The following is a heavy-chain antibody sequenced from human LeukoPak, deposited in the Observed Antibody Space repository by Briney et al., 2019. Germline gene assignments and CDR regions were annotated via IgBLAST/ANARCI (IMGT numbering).Heavy chain of an antibody. Sequence: SETLSLTCAVYGGSFSGYYWSWIRQPPGKGLEWIGEINHSGSTNYNPSLKSRVTISVDKSKNQFSLKLSSVTAADTAVYYCARDLVGTAFIDYWGQGTLVTVSS. J-gene: IGHJ4*02. D-gene: IGHD2-21*01. V-gene: IGHV4-34*01. CDR2: INHSGST. CDR1: GGSFSGYY. CDR3: ARDLVGTAFIDY.